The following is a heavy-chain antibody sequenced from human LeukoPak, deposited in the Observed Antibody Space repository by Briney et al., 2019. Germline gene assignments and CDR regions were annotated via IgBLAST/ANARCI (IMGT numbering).Heavy chain of an antibody. Sequence: GGSLRLSCAASGFTFDDYAMHWVRQAPGKGLEWVSGISWNSGSIGYADSVKGRFTISRDNAKNSLYLQMNSLRAEDTAVYYCARDLVYSSGWSAAFDIWGQGTMVTVSS. D-gene: IGHD6-19*01. V-gene: IGHV3-9*01. CDR3: ARDLVYSSGWSAAFDI. CDR2: ISWNSGSI. CDR1: GFTFDDYA. J-gene: IGHJ3*02.